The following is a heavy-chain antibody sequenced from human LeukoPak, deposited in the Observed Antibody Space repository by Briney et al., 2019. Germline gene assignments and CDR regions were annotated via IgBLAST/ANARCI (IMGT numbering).Heavy chain of an antibody. CDR1: GGSFDDYY. CDR2: ILQSGDT. J-gene: IGHJ6*04. V-gene: IGHV4-34*12. D-gene: IGHD3-10*01. Sequence: SETLSLTCAIYGGSFDDYYWSWIRQSPGKGLEWIGEILQSGDTNYNPSLKSRVTISLDTSKNQFSLKLMSVTAADTAVYYCASLMQGSGSYSNYYCGIDVWGKGTTVIVSS. CDR3: ASLMQGSGSYSNYYCGIDV.